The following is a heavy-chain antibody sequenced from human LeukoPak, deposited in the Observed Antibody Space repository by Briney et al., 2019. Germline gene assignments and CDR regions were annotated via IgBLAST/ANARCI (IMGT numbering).Heavy chain of an antibody. J-gene: IGHJ4*02. CDR2: ISYDGRKM. D-gene: IGHD3-22*01. CDR1: GFTFSDYG. Sequence: GGSLRLSCVASGFTFSDYGIHWVRQAPGKGLEWVAVISYDGRKMKYADSVKGRFTISRDNSKDTLSLHMNTMRTEDTAVYYCARDYYDSSGYYYLPDYWGQGTLVTVSS. CDR3: ARDYYDSSGYYYLPDY. V-gene: IGHV3-30*03.